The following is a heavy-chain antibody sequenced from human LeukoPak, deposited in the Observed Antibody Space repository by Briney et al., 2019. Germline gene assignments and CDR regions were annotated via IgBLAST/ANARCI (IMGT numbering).Heavy chain of an antibody. Sequence: SETLSLTCTVSGGSISSYYWSWIRRPPGKGLEWIGYISNTGDTNCNPSLKSRVAISLDTSKNQFSLQLSSVTAADTAVYFCARYSGGWPYYFDFWGPGALVTVSS. CDR3: ARYSGGWPYYFDF. CDR1: GGSISSYY. V-gene: IGHV4-4*08. CDR2: ISNTGDT. D-gene: IGHD6-19*01. J-gene: IGHJ4*02.